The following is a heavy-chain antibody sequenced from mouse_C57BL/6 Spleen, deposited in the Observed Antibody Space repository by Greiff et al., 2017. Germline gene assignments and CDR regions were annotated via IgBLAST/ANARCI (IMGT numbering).Heavy chain of an antibody. CDR3: ARHYYGSSYGFDY. CDR2: IYPRDGST. CDR1: GYTFTSYD. D-gene: IGHD1-1*01. Sequence: LVESGPELVKPGASVKLSCKASGYTFTSYDINWVKQRPGQGLEWIGWIYPRDGSTKYHEKFKGKATLTVDTSSSTAYMGLHSLTSEDSAVYFCARHYYGSSYGFDYWGQGTTLTVSS. V-gene: IGHV1-85*01. J-gene: IGHJ2*01.